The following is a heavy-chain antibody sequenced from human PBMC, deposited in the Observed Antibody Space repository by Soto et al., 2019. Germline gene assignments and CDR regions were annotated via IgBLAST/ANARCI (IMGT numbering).Heavy chain of an antibody. CDR1: GYTFTSYY. J-gene: IGHJ6*02. CDR3: ARDLRFLEWLWGYGMDV. V-gene: IGHV1-46*01. D-gene: IGHD3-3*01. Sequence: GASVKVSCKASGYTFTSYYMHWVRQAPGQGLEWMGIINPSGGSTSYAQKFQGRVTMTRDTSTSTVYMELSSLRSEDTAVYYCARDLRFLEWLWGYGMDVWGQGTTVTVS. CDR2: INPSGGST.